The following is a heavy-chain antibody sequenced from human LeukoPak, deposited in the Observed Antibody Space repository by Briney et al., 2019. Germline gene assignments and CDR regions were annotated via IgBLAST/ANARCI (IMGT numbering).Heavy chain of an antibody. Sequence: ASVKVSCKASGYTFTGYYMHWVRQAPAQGLEWMGWINPNSGGTNYAQKFQGRVTMTRDTSISTAYMELSRLRSDDTAVYYCARDLLRGDYGTGDYWGQGTLVTVSS. D-gene: IGHD4-17*01. J-gene: IGHJ4*02. CDR1: GYTFTGYY. CDR3: ARDLLRGDYGTGDY. V-gene: IGHV1-2*02. CDR2: INPNSGGT.